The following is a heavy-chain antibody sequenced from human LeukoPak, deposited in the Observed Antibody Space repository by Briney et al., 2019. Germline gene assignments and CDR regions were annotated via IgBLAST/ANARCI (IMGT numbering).Heavy chain of an antibody. Sequence: GGSLRLSCAASGFTVSSNYMNRVRQAPGKGLEWVAVIYSGGGTYHADSVKGRFTISRDKSKNTVYLQLNSLRAEDTAVYYCAKAHRENGSNYRESYFDYWGQGTLVTVSS. CDR1: GFTVSSNY. D-gene: IGHD5-24*01. V-gene: IGHV3-53*01. CDR3: AKAHRENGSNYRESYFDY. J-gene: IGHJ4*02. CDR2: IYSGGGT.